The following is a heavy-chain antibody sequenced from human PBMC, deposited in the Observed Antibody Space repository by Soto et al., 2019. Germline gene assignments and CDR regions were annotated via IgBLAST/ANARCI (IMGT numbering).Heavy chain of an antibody. J-gene: IGHJ4*02. D-gene: IGHD3-22*01. Sequence: ASVKVSCRASGNSFTTYYMHWVRQAPGQGPEWMGIINPSGGRTTYAQKSQGRVTMTRDTSTSTSHMELSSLTSEDTAVYYCAGLYHYDSSGYYDYWGQGTLVTVSS. CDR2: INPSGGRT. V-gene: IGHV1-46*01. CDR1: GNSFTTYY. CDR3: AGLYHYDSSGYYDY.